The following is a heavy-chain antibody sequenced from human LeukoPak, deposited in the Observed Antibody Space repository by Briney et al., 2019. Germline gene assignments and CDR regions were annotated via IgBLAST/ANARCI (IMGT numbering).Heavy chain of an antibody. Sequence: SETLSLTCTVSGGSIGSSSYYWGWIRQPPGKGLEWIGTIYYSGITYYSPSLKSRVTISVDTSKNQFSLRLSSVTAADTAVYYCARSLGGAPVDYWGQGTLVTVSS. J-gene: IGHJ4*02. CDR2: IYYSGIT. CDR1: GGSIGSSSYY. D-gene: IGHD1-26*01. V-gene: IGHV4-39*01. CDR3: ARSLGGAPVDY.